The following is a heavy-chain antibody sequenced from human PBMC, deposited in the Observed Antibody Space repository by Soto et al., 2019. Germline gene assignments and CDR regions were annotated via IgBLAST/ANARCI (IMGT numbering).Heavy chain of an antibody. J-gene: IGHJ5*02. Sequence: QLQLQESGPGLVKPSETLSLTCTVSGGSISSIRHSWGWVRQPPGKGLEWIGAIYNTGSTSYNPSPESRVTVLGEISKNPSALKMTYGTAAVTAISHCVSYDPWGHGILVTVSS. CDR1: GGSISSIRHS. V-gene: IGHV4-39*01. CDR3: VSYDP. CDR2: IYNTGST.